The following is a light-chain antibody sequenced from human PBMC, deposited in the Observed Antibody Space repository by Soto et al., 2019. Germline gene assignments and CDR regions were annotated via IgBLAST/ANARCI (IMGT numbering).Light chain of an antibody. V-gene: IGKV1-5*03. J-gene: IGKJ4*01. CDR2: EAS. Sequence: DIQMTQSPSTLSASVGDRVTITCRASQNIRSRLAWYQQKPGKAPRLLIYEASILESGVPSRFSGRGSGTEFTLTITSLQPDDFETYYCQQCHAYSLTFGGGTKVEIK. CDR3: QQCHAYSLT. CDR1: QNIRSR.